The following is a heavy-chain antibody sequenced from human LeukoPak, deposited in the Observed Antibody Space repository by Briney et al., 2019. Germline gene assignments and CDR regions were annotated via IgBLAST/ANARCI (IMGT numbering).Heavy chain of an antibody. V-gene: IGHV3-66*02. D-gene: IGHD1-26*01. CDR1: GFTVSSYY. CDR2: IYSGGST. J-gene: IGHJ2*01. Sequence: GGSLRLSCAASGFTVSSYYMSWVRQAPGKGLEWVSVIYSGGSTYYADSVKGRFTISRDNSGNTLYLQMNSLRVEDTAVYYCARKSGVGAVPADLWGRGTLVPVS. CDR3: ARKSGVGAVPADL.